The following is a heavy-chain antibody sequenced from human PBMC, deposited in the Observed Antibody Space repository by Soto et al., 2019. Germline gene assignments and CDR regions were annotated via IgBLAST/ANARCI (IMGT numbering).Heavy chain of an antibody. Sequence: SETLSLTCTVSGGSISSYYWSWIRQPPGKGLEWIGYIYYSGSTNYNPSLKSRVTISVDTSKNQFSLKLSSVTAADTAVYYCASLSPLMYSSSYYYYMDVWGKGTTVTVSS. V-gene: IGHV4-59*08. CDR3: ASLSPLMYSSSYYYYMDV. CDR2: IYYSGST. D-gene: IGHD6-6*01. J-gene: IGHJ6*03. CDR1: GGSISSYY.